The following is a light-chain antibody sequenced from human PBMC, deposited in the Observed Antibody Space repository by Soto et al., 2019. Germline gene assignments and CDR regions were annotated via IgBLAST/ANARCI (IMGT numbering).Light chain of an antibody. CDR2: GNI. J-gene: IGLJ1*01. V-gene: IGLV1-40*01. CDR3: QSYDSTLSARYV. CDR1: SSNIGAGYD. Sequence: QSVLTQPHSVSGAPGQRVTISCTESSSNIGAGYDVHWYQQRPGTAPKLLIFGNINRPSGVPDRFSGSKSGTSASLAITGLQAEDEGDYYCQSYDSTLSARYVFGTGTKLTVL.